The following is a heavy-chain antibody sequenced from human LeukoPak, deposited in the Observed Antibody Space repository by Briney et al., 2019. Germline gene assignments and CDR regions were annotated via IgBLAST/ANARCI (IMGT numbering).Heavy chain of an antibody. CDR3: AREGPFDYYYYYYMDV. CDR1: GFTFSSYS. CDR2: IKQDGSEK. Sequence: GGSLRLSCAASGFTFSSYSMNWVRQAPGKGLEWVANIKQDGSEKYYVDSVKGRFTISRDNAKNSLYLQMNSLRAEDTAVYYCAREGPFDYYYYYYMDVWGKGTTVTVSS. D-gene: IGHD3-3*01. V-gene: IGHV3-7*01. J-gene: IGHJ6*03.